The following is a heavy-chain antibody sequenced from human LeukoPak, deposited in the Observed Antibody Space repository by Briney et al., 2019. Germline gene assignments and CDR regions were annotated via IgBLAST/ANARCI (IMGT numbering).Heavy chain of an antibody. CDR1: GGSISSGDYY. J-gene: IGHJ4*02. CDR3: ARDSPSSGYSDY. CDR2: IYYSGST. V-gene: IGHV4-30-4*01. D-gene: IGHD3-22*01. Sequence: SETLSLTCNVYGGSISSGDYYWSWIRQPPGQGLEWIGYIYYSGSTYYNPSLKSRVIISVDTSKNQFSLKLSSVTAADTAVYYCARDSPSSGYSDYWGQGTLVTVSS.